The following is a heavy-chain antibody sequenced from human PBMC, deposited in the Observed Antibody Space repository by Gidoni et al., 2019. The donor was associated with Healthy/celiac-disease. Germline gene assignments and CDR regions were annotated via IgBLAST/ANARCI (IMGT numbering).Heavy chain of an antibody. D-gene: IGHD3-10*01. Sequence: QVQLVQSGAEVKKPGSSVTVSCKASGGTFSSYAIRWVRHAPGQGLEWMGGIIPIFGTANYAQKFQGRVTITADKSTSTAYMELSSLRSEDTAVYYCVAGYYYYYMDVWGKGTTVTVSS. CDR1: GGTFSSYA. CDR3: VAGYYYYYMDV. V-gene: IGHV1-69*06. CDR2: IIPIFGTA. J-gene: IGHJ6*03.